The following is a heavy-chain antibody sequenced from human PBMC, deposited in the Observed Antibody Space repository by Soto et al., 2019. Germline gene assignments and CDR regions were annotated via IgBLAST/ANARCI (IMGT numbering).Heavy chain of an antibody. CDR3: ASLKIYCRGETCYSGYHDY. Sequence: DEQLVESGGDLVQPGGSLRLSCAASGFVFRTNAMSWVRQRPGQGLEWVSAIRGSGDNTYYADSVKGRFSISRDNSKNTLFLQMNSLRAEDTAMYYCASLKIYCRGETCYSGYHDYGGQGTLVTVSS. CDR2: IRGSGDNT. J-gene: IGHJ4*02. V-gene: IGHV3-23*04. CDR1: GFVFRTNA. D-gene: IGHD2-15*01.